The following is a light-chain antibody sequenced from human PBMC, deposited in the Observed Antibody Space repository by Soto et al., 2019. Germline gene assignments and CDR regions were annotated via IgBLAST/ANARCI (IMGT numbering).Light chain of an antibody. CDR3: QQYNNWPGT. Sequence: EIVMTQSPATLSVSPGERATLSCRASQSVSSNLAWYQQKPGQAPRLLIYGASTRATGIPARFSGSGSGTDFTLTISSLQSVDFAVYYCQQYNNWPGTFGQGTKLEIK. CDR1: QSVSSN. CDR2: GAS. J-gene: IGKJ2*01. V-gene: IGKV3-15*01.